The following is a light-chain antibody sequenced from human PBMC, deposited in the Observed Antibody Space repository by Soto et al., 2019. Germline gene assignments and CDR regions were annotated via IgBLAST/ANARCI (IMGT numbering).Light chain of an antibody. Sequence: QSVLTQPASVSGSPGQSITISCTGTSSDVGGYNYVSWYQQHPDKAPKLIIFEVNSRPSGVSHRFSGSKSGNTASLAISGLQTEDEADYYCSSYTSTSSLYVFGTGTKVTVL. CDR2: EVN. J-gene: IGLJ1*01. CDR1: SSDVGGYNY. V-gene: IGLV2-14*01. CDR3: SSYTSTSSLYV.